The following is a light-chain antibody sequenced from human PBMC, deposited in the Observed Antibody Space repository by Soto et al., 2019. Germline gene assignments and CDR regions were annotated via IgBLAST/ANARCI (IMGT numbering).Light chain of an antibody. V-gene: IGKV3-11*01. J-gene: IGKJ5*01. CDR3: QQRTSSIT. CDR2: DAS. Sequence: EIVLTQSPATLSLSPGEIASLSCRASQSVSSYLAWYQQKPGQAPRLLIYDASNRATGIPARFSGSGSGTDFTLTISGLEPEDFVVYYCQQRTSSITFGQGTRLEIK. CDR1: QSVSSY.